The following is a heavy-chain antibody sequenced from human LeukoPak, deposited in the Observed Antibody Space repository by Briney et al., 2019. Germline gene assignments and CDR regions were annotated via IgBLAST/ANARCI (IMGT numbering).Heavy chain of an antibody. CDR2: ISSSSSYI. CDR3: AREGKDSSGYPWFDY. D-gene: IGHD3-22*01. CDR1: GFILSSYS. V-gene: IGHV3-21*04. Sequence: PGGSLRLSCAASGFILSSYSMNWVRQAPGKGLEWVSSISSSSSYIYYADSVKGRFSISRDNAKNTLYLQMNSLRAEDTAVYYCAREGKDSSGYPWFDYWGQGTLVTVSS. J-gene: IGHJ4*02.